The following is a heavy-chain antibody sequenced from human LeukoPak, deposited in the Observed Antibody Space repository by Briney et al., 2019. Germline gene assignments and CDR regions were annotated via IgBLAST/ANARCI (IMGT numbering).Heavy chain of an antibody. V-gene: IGHV4-4*02. CDR1: GGSISSTNW. CDR2: ISLSGLT. CDR3: ARQRGYHYDSTTNRFSDL. Sequence: SETLSLTCGVSGGSISSTNWWSWVRQPPGQGLEWIGEISLSGLTNYNPSLKSRVTISVDTSKNQFSLKLNSVTAADTAVYYCARQRGYHYDSTTNRFSDLWGQGTRVTVSS. J-gene: IGHJ5*02. D-gene: IGHD3-22*01.